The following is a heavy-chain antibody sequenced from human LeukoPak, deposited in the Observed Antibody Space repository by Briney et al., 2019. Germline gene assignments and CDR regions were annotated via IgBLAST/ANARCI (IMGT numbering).Heavy chain of an antibody. J-gene: IGHJ4*02. CDR2: ISWNSGSI. D-gene: IGHD3-22*01. CDR3: AKGALHYYDSSGYPFDY. V-gene: IGHV3-9*01. Sequence: GRSLRLSCAASGFTFDDYAMHWVRQAPGKGLEWVSGISWNSGSIGYADSVKGRFTISRDNSKNTLHLQMNSLRAEDTAVYYCAKGALHYYDSSGYPFDYWGQGTLVTVSS. CDR1: GFTFDDYA.